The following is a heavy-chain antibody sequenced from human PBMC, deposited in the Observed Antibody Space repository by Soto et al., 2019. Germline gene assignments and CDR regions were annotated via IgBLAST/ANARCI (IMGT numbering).Heavy chain of an antibody. Sequence: PGGSLRLSCAVSGFNVTNTYMSWVRQAPGKGLEWVSVIYRGFSTFYADSVKGRFTVSRDDSKNTVPLQMNSLRAEDTAVYYCARDRSDSSRDDSFDIWGQGTMVTVSS. CDR3: ARDRSDSSRDDSFDI. CDR2: IYRGFST. J-gene: IGHJ3*02. V-gene: IGHV3-53*01. CDR1: GFNVTNTY. D-gene: IGHD6-6*01.